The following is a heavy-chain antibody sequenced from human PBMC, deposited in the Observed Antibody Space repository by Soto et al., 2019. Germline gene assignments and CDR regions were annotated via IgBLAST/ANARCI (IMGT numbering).Heavy chain of an antibody. J-gene: IGHJ4*02. Sequence: PGGSLRLSCAASVFTFSSYGLHCVRQVPGKGLEWVAVIWYDGSNKYYADSVKGRFTIPRDNSKNTLYLQMNSLRAEDTAVYYCARDGYCSGGSCYSVPVFDYWGQGT. CDR1: VFTFSSYG. CDR2: IWYDGSNK. V-gene: IGHV3-33*01. CDR3: ARDGYCSGGSCYSVPVFDY. D-gene: IGHD2-15*01.